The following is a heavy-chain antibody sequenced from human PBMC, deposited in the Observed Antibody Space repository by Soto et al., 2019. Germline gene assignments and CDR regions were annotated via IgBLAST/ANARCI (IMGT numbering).Heavy chain of an antibody. J-gene: IGHJ6*02. CDR1: GGTFSSYA. D-gene: IGHD3-3*01. CDR3: ARGTYYDFWSGYYTDYYYGMDV. Sequence: QVQLVQSGAEVKKPGSSVKVSCKASGGTFSSYAISWVRQAPGQGLEWMGGIIPIFCTANYAQKFQGRVTITADESTSTAYMELSSLRSEDTAVYYCARGTYYDFWSGYYTDYYYGMDVWGQGTTVTVSS. V-gene: IGHV1-69*01. CDR2: IIPIFCTA.